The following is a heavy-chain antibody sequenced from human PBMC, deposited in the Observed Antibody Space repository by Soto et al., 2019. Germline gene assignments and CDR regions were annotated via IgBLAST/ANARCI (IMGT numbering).Heavy chain of an antibody. CDR2: ISGSGGST. CDR1: GFTFRNYA. Sequence: GGSLRLSCSVSGFTFRNYALSWVRQAPGRGLEWVSGISGSGGSTYYADSVKGRLTVSRDNSKNMLYLQMNSLRAEDTAVYYCAKEATMVLYNWCDPWGQGTLVTVSS. V-gene: IGHV3-23*01. D-gene: IGHD3-10*01. J-gene: IGHJ5*02. CDR3: AKEATMVLYNWCDP.